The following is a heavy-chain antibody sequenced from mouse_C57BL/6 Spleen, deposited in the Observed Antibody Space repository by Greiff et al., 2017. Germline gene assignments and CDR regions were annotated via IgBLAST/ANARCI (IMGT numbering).Heavy chain of an antibody. V-gene: IGHV1-26*01. CDR2: INPNNGGT. Sequence: VQLQQSGPELVKPGASVKISCKASGYTFTDYYMNWVKQSHGKGLEWIGDINPNNGGTSYNQKFKGKGTLTVDKSSSTAYLERRSLTSEDSAVYYCARSRYEDEDGFGDGGQGTTLTV. J-gene: IGHJ2*01. CDR1: GYTFTDYY. D-gene: IGHD2-12*01. CDR3: ARSRYEDEDGFGD.